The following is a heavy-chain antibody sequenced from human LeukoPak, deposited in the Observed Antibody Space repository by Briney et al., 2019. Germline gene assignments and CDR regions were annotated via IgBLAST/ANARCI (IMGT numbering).Heavy chain of an antibody. CDR1: GFTFSTYW. V-gene: IGHV3-7*05. Sequence: GGSLRLSCAASGFTFSTYWMSWVRQAPGKGLEWGANKKEDGSQKYYVDSMKGRFTISRDNAKISQYLQMNSLRAEDTAVYYCARLPLTARRHFDYWGQGTLVTVSS. CDR3: ARLPLTARRHFDY. CDR2: KKEDGSQK. D-gene: IGHD5-18*01. J-gene: IGHJ4*02.